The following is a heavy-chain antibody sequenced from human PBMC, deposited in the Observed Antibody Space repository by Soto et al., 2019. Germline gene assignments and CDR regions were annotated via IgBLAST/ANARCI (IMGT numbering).Heavy chain of an antibody. V-gene: IGHV3-48*02. D-gene: IGHD1-20*01. CDR1: GFTFSSYS. CDR2: ISSSASTV. Sequence: EVELVESGGGLVQPGGSLRLSCAASGFTFSSYSMSWVRQAPGKGLEWISYISSSASTVYYADSVKGRFTISRDNAKNSLSLQMNSLRDEDTAVYYCARTSYSLYNFHYWSPGTLVTVSS. CDR3: ARTSYSLYNFHY. J-gene: IGHJ4*02.